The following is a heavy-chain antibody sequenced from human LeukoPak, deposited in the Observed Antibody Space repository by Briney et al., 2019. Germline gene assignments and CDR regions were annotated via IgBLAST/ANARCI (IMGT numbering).Heavy chain of an antibody. J-gene: IGHJ1*01. D-gene: IGHD6-13*01. V-gene: IGHV1-69*04. CDR2: IIPILGIA. Sequence: ASVKVSCKASGGTFSSYAISWVRQAPGQGLEWMGRIIPILGIANYAQKFQGRVTITADKSTSTAYMELSSLRSEDTAVYYCARDSMYSSSWEAEYFQHWGQGTLVTVSS. CDR3: ARDSMYSSSWEAEYFQH. CDR1: GGTFSSYA.